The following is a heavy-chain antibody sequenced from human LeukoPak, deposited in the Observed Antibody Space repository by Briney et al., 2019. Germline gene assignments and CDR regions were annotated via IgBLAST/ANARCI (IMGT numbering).Heavy chain of an antibody. CDR1: GDSVSSNSAA. J-gene: IGHJ4*02. D-gene: IGHD3-10*02. CDR3: ARDHSMLGELPVYYFDY. V-gene: IGHV6-1*01. CDR2: TYYRSKWYN. Sequence: SQTLSLTCAISGDSVSSNSAAWNWIRQSPSRGLEWLGRTYYRSKWYNDYAVSVKSRITINPDTSKNQFSLQLNSVTPEDTAVYYCARDHSMLGELPVYYFDYWGQGTLVTVSS.